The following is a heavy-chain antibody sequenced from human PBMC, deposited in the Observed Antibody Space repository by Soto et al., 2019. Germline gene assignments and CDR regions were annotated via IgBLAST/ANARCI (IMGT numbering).Heavy chain of an antibody. CDR3: ARYPVVVVPAANYGLDV. Sequence: SETLSLTCIVSGVSVSSDIYYWSWIRHHPGKGLEWIGYIYYSGNTYYNPSLGGRVTISLDTSKNHFSLRLRSVTPADTAVYYCARYPVVVVPAANYGLDVWGQGTTVTVSS. J-gene: IGHJ6*02. V-gene: IGHV4-31*03. CDR2: IYYSGNT. CDR1: GVSVSSDIYY. D-gene: IGHD2-2*01.